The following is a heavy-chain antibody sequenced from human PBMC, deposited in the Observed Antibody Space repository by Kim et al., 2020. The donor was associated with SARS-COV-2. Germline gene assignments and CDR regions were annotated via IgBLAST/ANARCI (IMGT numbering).Heavy chain of an antibody. CDR3: AKGKTLRYSSGWYAFDI. D-gene: IGHD6-19*01. CDR2: ISYDGSNK. CDR1: GFTFSSYG. V-gene: IGHV3-30*18. J-gene: IGHJ3*02. Sequence: GGSLRLSCAASGFTFSSYGMHWVRQAPGKGLEWVAVISYDGSNKYYADSVKGRFTISRDNSKNTLYLQMNSLRAEDTAVYYCAKGKTLRYSSGWYAFDI.